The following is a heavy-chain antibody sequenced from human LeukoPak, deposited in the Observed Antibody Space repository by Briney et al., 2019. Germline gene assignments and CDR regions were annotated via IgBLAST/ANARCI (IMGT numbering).Heavy chain of an antibody. V-gene: IGHV3-23*01. Sequence: PGGSLRLSCAASGFTFNNHDLTWVRQTPGKGLECVSAISGDGISPYYADSVRGRFTISRDNSKNTLYLQMNSLRVEDTAVYFCARDPGAFPYFFDYWGQGTLVTVSS. D-gene: IGHD4/OR15-4a*01. CDR3: ARDPGAFPYFFDY. CDR2: ISGDGISP. J-gene: IGHJ4*02. CDR1: GFTFNNHD.